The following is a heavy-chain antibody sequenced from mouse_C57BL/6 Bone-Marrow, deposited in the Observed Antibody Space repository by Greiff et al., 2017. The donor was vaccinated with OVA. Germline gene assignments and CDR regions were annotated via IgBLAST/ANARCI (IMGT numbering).Heavy chain of an antibody. D-gene: IGHD1-1*01. CDR3: ARDAPSDYYGSSRWYFDV. J-gene: IGHJ1*03. CDR1: GFTFSDFY. Sequence: EVQRVESGGGLVQSGRSLRLSCATSGFTFSDFYMEWVRQAPGKGLAWIAASRNKANDYTTEYSASVKGRFIVSRDTSQSILYLQMDALRAEDTAIYYCARDAPSDYYGSSRWYFDVWGTGTTVTVSS. CDR2: SRNKANDYTT. V-gene: IGHV7-1*01.